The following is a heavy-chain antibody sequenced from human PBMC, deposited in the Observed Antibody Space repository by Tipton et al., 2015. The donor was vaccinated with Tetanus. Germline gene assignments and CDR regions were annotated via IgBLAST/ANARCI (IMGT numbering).Heavy chain of an antibody. CDR2: ISASGDST. J-gene: IGHJ4*02. V-gene: IGHV3-23*01. Sequence: GSLRLSCAASGFTFSGYSMTWVRQSPGKGLEWVSAISASGDSTYYADFVKGRFIISRDTSKNTLYLQMNSLRAEDTAVYYCARSASPFDYWGQGTLVTVSS. CDR1: GFTFSGYS. CDR3: ARSASPFDY.